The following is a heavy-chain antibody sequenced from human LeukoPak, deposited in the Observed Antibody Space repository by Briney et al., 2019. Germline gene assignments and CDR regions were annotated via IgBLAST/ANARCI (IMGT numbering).Heavy chain of an antibody. CDR3: ARAYYESSAYRHAVYFDY. CDR2: INPSDDST. Sequence: ASVKVSCKASGYTFKSSYMHWVRQAPGQGLEWMGIINPSDDSTRYAQKFQGRVTMTKDTSTNTVYMHLSSLSSDDTAVYYCARAYYESSAYRHAVYFDYWGQGTLVTVSS. CDR1: GYTFKSSY. D-gene: IGHD3-22*01. V-gene: IGHV1-46*02. J-gene: IGHJ4*02.